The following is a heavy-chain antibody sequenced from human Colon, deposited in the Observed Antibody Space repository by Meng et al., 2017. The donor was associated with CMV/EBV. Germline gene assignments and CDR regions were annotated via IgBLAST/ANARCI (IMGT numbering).Heavy chain of an antibody. J-gene: IGHJ4*02. D-gene: IGHD3-22*01. CDR1: GYTFTSYY. CDR2: INPHSDSGDT. Sequence: ASVKVSCKASGYTFTSYYMHWVRQAPGQGLEWLGWINPHSDSGDTKYAQKFQGRVTMTRDTSITTSYMELTTLGSDDTAVYFCVRSHDSGYYLLDVWGQGTAVTVSS. CDR3: VRSHDSGYYLLDV. V-gene: IGHV1-2*02.